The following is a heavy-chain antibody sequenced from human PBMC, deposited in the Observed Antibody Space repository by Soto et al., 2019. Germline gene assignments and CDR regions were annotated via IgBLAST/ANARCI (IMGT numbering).Heavy chain of an antibody. D-gene: IGHD3-3*01. Sequence: PGGSLRLSCAASGFTFSSYAMSWVRQAPGKGLEWVAVISYDGSNKYHADSVKGRFTISRDNSKNTLYLQMNSLRAEDTAVYYCAKESRERFLEWLLSAYFDYWGQGTLVTVS. CDR2: ISYDGSNK. CDR3: AKESRERFLEWLLSAYFDY. CDR1: GFTFSSYA. J-gene: IGHJ4*02. V-gene: IGHV3-30*18.